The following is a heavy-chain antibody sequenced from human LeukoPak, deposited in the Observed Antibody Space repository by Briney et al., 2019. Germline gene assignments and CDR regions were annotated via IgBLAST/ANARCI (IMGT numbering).Heavy chain of an antibody. CDR3: ARDQLAYCGGDCYANHDAFDI. Sequence: SQTLSLTCAISGDSVSSNSAAWNWIRQSPSRGLEWLGRTYYRSKWYNDYAVSVKSRITINPDTSKNQYSLQLNPVTPEDTAVYYCARDQLAYCGGDCYANHDAFDIWGQGPMVTVSS. J-gene: IGHJ3*02. CDR2: TYYRSKWYN. CDR1: GDSVSSNSAA. V-gene: IGHV6-1*01. D-gene: IGHD2-21*02.